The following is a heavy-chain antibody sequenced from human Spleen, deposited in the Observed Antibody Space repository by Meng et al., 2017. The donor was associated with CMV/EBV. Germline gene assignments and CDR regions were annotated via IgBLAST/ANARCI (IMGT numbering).Heavy chain of an antibody. J-gene: IGHJ6*02. CDR1: GFTFSSYA. D-gene: IGHD3-16*01. Sequence: GGSLRLSCAASGFTFSSYAMHWVRQAPGKGLEWVAVISYDGSNKYYADSVKGRFTISRDNSKNTLYLQMNSLRAEDTAVYYCARGGRGKRAYYYYGMDVWGQGTTVTV. CDR2: ISYDGSNK. V-gene: IGHV3-30-3*01. CDR3: ARGGRGKRAYYYYGMDV.